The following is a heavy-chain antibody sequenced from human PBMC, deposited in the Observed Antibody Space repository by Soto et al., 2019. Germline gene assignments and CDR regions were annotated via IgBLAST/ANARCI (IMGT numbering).Heavy chain of an antibody. CDR2: TYYRSKWYN. CDR1: GDSVSSNSAA. D-gene: IGHD6-13*01. CDR3: ARDWAEGSSWSLNWFDP. Sequence: SQTLSLPCAISGDSVSSNSAAWNWIRQSPSRGLEWLGRTYYRSKWYNDYAVSVKSRITINPDTSKNQFSLQLNSVTPEDTAVYYCARDWAEGSSWSLNWFDPWGQGTLVTVSS. J-gene: IGHJ5*02. V-gene: IGHV6-1*01.